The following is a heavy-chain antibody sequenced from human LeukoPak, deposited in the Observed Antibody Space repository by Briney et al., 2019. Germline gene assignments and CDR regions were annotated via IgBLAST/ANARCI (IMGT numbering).Heavy chain of an antibody. CDR3: ARGGGIAVDNPFVIAFDY. J-gene: IGHJ4*02. CDR2: INHSGST. CDR1: GGSFSGYY. V-gene: IGHV4-34*01. Sequence: PSETLSLTCAVYGGSFSGYYWSWIRQPPGKGLEWIGEINHSGSTNYNPSLKSRVTISVDTSKNQFSLKLSSVTAADTAVYYCARGGGIAVDNPFVIAFDYWAREPWSPSPQ. D-gene: IGHD6-19*01.